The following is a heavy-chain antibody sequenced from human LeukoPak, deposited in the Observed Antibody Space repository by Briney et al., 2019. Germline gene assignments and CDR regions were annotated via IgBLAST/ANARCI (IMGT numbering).Heavy chain of an antibody. D-gene: IGHD2-2*01. CDR1: GYTFTGYY. V-gene: IGHV1-2*02. J-gene: IGHJ5*02. CDR3: ARYLTPGGWFDP. CDR2: INPNSGGT. Sequence: GASVKVSCKASGYTFTGYYMHWVRQAPGQGLEWMGWINPNSGGTNYARKFQGRVTMTRDTSISTAYMELSRLRSDDTAVYYCARYLTPGGWFDPWGQGTLVTVSS.